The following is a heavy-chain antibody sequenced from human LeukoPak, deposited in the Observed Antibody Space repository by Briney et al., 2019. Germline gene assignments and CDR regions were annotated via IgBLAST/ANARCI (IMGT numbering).Heavy chain of an antibody. CDR1: GFTFSTFA. J-gene: IGHJ4*02. Sequence: GGSLRLSCAASGFTFSTFAMIWVRQAPGKGLEWVSLIYSGRSTYYADSVKGRFIISRDNSKNTLYLQMNSLRAEDTAVYYCARYSGTFSNSYFDCWGQGTLVTVSS. CDR3: ARYSGTFSNSYFDC. V-gene: IGHV3-66*01. CDR2: IYSGRST. D-gene: IGHD1-26*01.